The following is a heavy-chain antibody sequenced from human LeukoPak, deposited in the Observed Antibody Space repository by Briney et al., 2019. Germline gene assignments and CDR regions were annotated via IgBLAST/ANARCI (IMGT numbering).Heavy chain of an antibody. CDR1: GASITSGSYL. V-gene: IGHV4-39*07. D-gene: IGHD5-24*01. CDR2: VYSSGST. Sequence: PETLSLTCTVSGASITSGSYLWVWVRQPPGKGLEWIGNVYSSGSTSYTPSLKSRVTISVDTSKNQFSLRLSSVTAADTAVYYCARDARDGYDSWGQGTLVTVSS. J-gene: IGHJ5*01. CDR3: ARDARDGYDS.